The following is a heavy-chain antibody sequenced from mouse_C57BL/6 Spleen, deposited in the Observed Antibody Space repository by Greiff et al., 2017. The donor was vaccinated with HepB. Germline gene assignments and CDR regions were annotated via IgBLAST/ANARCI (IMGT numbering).Heavy chain of an antibody. CDR2: IWTGGGT. V-gene: IGHV2-9-1*01. CDR3: AQIRGSSPAWFAY. D-gene: IGHD1-1*01. J-gene: IGHJ3*01. Sequence: VKLMESGPGLVAPSQSLSITCTVSGFSLTSYAISWVRQPPGKGLEWLGVIWTGGGTNYNSALKSRLSISKDNSKSQVFLKMNSLQTDDTARYYCAQIRGSSPAWFAYWGQGTLVTVSA. CDR1: GFSLTSYA.